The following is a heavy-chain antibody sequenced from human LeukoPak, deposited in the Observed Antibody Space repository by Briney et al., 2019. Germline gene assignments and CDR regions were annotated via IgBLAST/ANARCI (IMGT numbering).Heavy chain of an antibody. CDR3: AREGQYAAAIPRPFDY. CDR2: INPNSGGT. D-gene: IGHD2-2*02. V-gene: IGHV1-2*02. J-gene: IGHJ4*02. CDR1: GYTFTGYY. Sequence: ASVKVSCKASGYTFTGYYMHWVRQAPGQGLEWMGWINPNSGGTNYAQKFQGRVTMTRDTSISTAYMELSRLRSDDTAVYYCAREGQYAAAIPRPFDYWGQGTLVTVSS.